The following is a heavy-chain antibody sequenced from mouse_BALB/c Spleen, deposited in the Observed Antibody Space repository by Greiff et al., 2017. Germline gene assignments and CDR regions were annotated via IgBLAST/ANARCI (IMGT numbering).Heavy chain of an antibody. Sequence: EVMLVESGGGLVKPGGSLKLSCAASGFAFSSYDMSWVRQTPEKRLEWVAYISSGGGSTYYPDTVKGRFTISRDNAKNTLYLQMSSLKSEDTAMYYCARPVGLWGQGTLVTVSA. CDR2: ISSGGGST. CDR3: ARPVGL. D-gene: IGHD4-1*01. J-gene: IGHJ3*01. CDR1: GFAFSSYD. V-gene: IGHV5-12-1*01.